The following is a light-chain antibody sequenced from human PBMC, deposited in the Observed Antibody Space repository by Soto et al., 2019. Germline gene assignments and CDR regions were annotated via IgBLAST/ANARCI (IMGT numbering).Light chain of an antibody. CDR2: GAS. CDR1: QSVSSSY. Sequence: EIVLTQSPGTLSLSPGARAPLSCRASQSVSSSYLAWYQQKPGQAPRLLIYGASSRATGIPDRFSGSGSGTDFTLTISRLEPEDFAVYYCQQYGSFFTFGPGTKVDIK. CDR3: QQYGSFFT. V-gene: IGKV3-20*01. J-gene: IGKJ3*01.